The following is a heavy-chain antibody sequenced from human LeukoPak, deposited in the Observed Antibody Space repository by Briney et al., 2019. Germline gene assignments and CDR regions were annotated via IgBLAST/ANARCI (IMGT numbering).Heavy chain of an antibody. CDR2: ISGSGGST. CDR3: AKMYSGSYYFDY. Sequence: GGSLRLSCAASGFTFSSYAMSWVRQAPGKGLEWASAISGSGGSTYYADSVKGRFTISRDNSKNTLYLQMNSLRAEDTAVYYCAKMYSGSYYFDYWGQGTLVTVSS. J-gene: IGHJ4*02. V-gene: IGHV3-23*01. D-gene: IGHD1-26*01. CDR1: GFTFSSYA.